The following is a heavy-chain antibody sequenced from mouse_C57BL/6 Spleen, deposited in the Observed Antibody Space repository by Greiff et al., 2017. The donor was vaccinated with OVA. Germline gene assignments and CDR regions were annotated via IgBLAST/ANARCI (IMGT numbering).Heavy chain of an antibody. J-gene: IGHJ2*01. CDR1: GFTFSNYW. CDR3: TEDPN. V-gene: IGHV6-3*01. CDR2: IRLKSDNYAT. Sequence: EVQGVESGGGLVQPGGSMKLSCVASGFTFSNYWMNWVRQSPEQGLEWVAQIRLKSDNYATHYAESVKGRFTISREDSKSSVYLQINNLRAEDTGMYYCTEDPNWGQGTTLTVSS.